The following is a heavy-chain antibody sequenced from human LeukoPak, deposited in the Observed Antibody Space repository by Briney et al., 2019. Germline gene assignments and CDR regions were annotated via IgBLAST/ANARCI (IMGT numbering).Heavy chain of an antibody. J-gene: IGHJ4*02. Sequence: FLRLSCAASGFTFTDYAMSWGRQGPGKGLYWVSSISTSGGMIYDADAVKDRFTISRDNSKNALYLQLSSLRAEDTAVYYCATQYRAYYFDNWGQGTLVTVSS. V-gene: IGHV3-23*01. D-gene: IGHD1-14*01. CDR1: GFTFTDYA. CDR2: ISTSGGMI. CDR3: ATQYRAYYFDN.